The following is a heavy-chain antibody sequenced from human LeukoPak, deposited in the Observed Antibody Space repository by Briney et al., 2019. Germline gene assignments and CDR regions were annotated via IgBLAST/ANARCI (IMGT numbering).Heavy chain of an antibody. J-gene: IGHJ4*02. CDR2: INQDGSEE. CDR1: GFTFSNYW. CDR3: AKPYDSNRDHSGYGY. D-gene: IGHD5-12*01. V-gene: IGHV3-7*02. Sequence: GGSLRLSCATSGFTFSNYWMSWVRQAPGKGLEWVANINQDGSEEYYVDSVRGRFTISRDNAKNSLYLQMNSLRAEDTAVYYCAKPYDSNRDHSGYGYWGRGTLVTVSS.